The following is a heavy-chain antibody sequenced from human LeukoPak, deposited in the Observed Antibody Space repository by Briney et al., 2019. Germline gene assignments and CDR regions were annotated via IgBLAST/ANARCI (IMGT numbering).Heavy chain of an antibody. D-gene: IGHD6-6*01. CDR2: ISSTGTYI. J-gene: IGHJ4*02. CDR3: AGGSIATRTTFFEY. CDR1: GFTFSRHN. Sequence: PGGSLTLSCAASGFTFSRHNINGFRQAGGKGLEGVSSISSTGTYIYYADSVKGRFTTSRHNAKNSLYLQMDSLRDEATAVYYCAGGSIATRTTFFEYWGQGTLVTVSS. V-gene: IGHV3-21*01.